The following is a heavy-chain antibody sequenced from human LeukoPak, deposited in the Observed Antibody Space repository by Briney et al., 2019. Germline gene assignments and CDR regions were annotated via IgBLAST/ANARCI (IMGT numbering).Heavy chain of an antibody. CDR2: INSDGSST. Sequence: GGSLRLSCTVSGFTFSNYWMLWVRQAPGKGLVWVPRINSDGSSTIYADSVEGRFTVSRDNAKNTLYLQIDSLRAEDTAVYFCARGPSYSSSWFGPDYWGQGTRVIVSS. CDR3: ARGPSYSSSWFGPDY. J-gene: IGHJ4*02. V-gene: IGHV3-74*01. D-gene: IGHD6-13*01. CDR1: GFTFSNYW.